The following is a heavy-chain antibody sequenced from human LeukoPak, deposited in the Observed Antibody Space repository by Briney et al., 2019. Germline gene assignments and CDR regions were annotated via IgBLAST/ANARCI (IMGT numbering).Heavy chain of an antibody. D-gene: IGHD6-25*01. CDR2: IYSGGSA. Sequence: GGSLRLSCAASGFTVSSSYMSWVRQAPGKGLEWVSLIYSGGSAYYADSVKGRFTISRDNSKNTLYLQMNSLRAEDTAVYYCARDPGGYYWGQGTLVTVSS. CDR1: GFTVSSSY. J-gene: IGHJ4*02. V-gene: IGHV3-66*01. CDR3: ARDPGGYY.